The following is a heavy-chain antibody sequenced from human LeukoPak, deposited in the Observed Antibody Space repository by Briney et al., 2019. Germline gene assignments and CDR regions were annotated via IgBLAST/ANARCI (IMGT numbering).Heavy chain of an antibody. CDR1: EYTFTSYD. CDR3: ARGTPSGWYGVVY. V-gene: IGHV1-8*01. CDR2: MNPDSGNT. Sequence: ASVKVSCKASEYTFTSYDINWVRQATGQGLEWMGWMNPDSGNTGYAQKFQGRVTMTRNTSINTAYMELSSLRSEDTAVYYCARGTPSGWYGVVYWGQGTLVTVSS. D-gene: IGHD6-19*01. J-gene: IGHJ4*02.